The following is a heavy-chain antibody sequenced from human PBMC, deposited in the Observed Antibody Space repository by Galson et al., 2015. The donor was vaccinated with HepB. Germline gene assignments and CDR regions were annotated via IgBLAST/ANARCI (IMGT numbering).Heavy chain of an antibody. J-gene: IGHJ4*02. CDR1: GFTFSSYA. Sequence: SLRLSCAASGFTFSSYAMHWVRQAPGKGLEWVAVISYDGSNKYYADSVKGRFTISRDDSKNTLYLQMNSLRAEDTAVYYCASYPGRYSYGRRFDYWGQGTLVTVSS. D-gene: IGHD5-18*01. V-gene: IGHV3-30-3*01. CDR3: ASYPGRYSYGRRFDY. CDR2: ISYDGSNK.